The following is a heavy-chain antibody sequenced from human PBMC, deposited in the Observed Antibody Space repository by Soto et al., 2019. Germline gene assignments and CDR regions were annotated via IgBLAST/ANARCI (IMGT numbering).Heavy chain of an antibody. V-gene: IGHV1-18*01. D-gene: IGHD2-2*01. Sequence: GXSGKVSSRASCYTFTSYGISWVRQAPVQGLEWMGWISAYNGNTNYAQKLQGRVTMTTDTSTSKAYMELRSLRSDDTAVYYCARDQYVPQALDYWGQGTLVTVYS. J-gene: IGHJ4*02. CDR1: CYTFTSYG. CDR3: ARDQYVPQALDY. CDR2: ISAYNGNT.